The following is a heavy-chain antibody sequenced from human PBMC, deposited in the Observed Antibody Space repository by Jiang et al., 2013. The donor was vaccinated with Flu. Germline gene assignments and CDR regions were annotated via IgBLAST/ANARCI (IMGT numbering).Heavy chain of an antibody. Sequence: QTLSLTCAISGDSVSSNSAAWNWIRQSPSRGLEWLGRTYYRSKWYNDYAVSVKSRITINPDTSKNQFSLQLNSVTPEDTAVYYCARAHLPTGYSSGWPSGYWFDPWGQGTLVTVSS. V-gene: IGHV6-1*01. D-gene: IGHD6-19*01. CDR3: ARAHLPTGYSSGWPSGYWFDP. CDR1: GDSVSSNSAA. J-gene: IGHJ5*02. CDR2: TYYRSKWYN.